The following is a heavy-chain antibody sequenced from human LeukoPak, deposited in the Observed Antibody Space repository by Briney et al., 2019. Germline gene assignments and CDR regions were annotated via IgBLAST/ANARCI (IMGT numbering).Heavy chain of an antibody. CDR1: GFTFSSYA. V-gene: IGHV3-23*01. CDR2: ISGSGGST. D-gene: IGHD3-22*01. Sequence: GGSLRLSCAASGFTFSSYAMSWVRQAPGKGLEWVSAISGSGGSTYSADSVKGRFTSSRDNSKNTLYLQMNSLRAEDTAVYYCARDWGYDSSGYWQKYFDTWGQGTLVTVSS. J-gene: IGHJ4*02. CDR3: ARDWGYDSSGYWQKYFDT.